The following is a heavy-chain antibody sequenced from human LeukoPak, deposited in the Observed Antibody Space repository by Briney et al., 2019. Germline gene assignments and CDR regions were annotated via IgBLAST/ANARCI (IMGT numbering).Heavy chain of an antibody. CDR1: GYTFTSYY. D-gene: IGHD3-22*01. Sequence: ASVTVSCTASGYTFTSYYMHWVRQAPGQGLEWMGIINPSGGSTSYAQKFQGRVTMTRDTSTSTVYMELSSLRSEDTAVYYCARDPLDYDSSGHPDYWGQGTLVTVPS. J-gene: IGHJ4*02. CDR2: INPSGGST. CDR3: ARDPLDYDSSGHPDY. V-gene: IGHV1-46*01.